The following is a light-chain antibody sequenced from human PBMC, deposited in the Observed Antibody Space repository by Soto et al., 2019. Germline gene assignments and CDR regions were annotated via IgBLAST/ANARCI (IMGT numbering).Light chain of an antibody. J-gene: IGKJ3*01. CDR1: QGISNY. V-gene: IGKV1-27*01. CDR3: QKYSSDPL. Sequence: DIQMTRSPSSLSASVGDRVTITCRASQGISNYIAWYQQKPGKAPKLLIYAASTLQSGVPSRFSGSGSGTDFTLTINSLQPEDVATYSCQKYSSDPLFGPGTKVDIK. CDR2: AAS.